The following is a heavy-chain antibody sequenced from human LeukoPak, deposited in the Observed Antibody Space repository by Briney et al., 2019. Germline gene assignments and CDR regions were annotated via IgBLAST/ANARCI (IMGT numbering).Heavy chain of an antibody. CDR3: ARAGRYYDILTGHRGGDY. CDR2: INPNSGGT. J-gene: IGHJ4*02. D-gene: IGHD3-9*01. CDR1: GYTFTGYY. V-gene: IGHV1-2*02. Sequence: ASVKVSCKASGYTFTGYYMHWVRQAPGQGLEWMGWINPNSGGTNYAQKFQGRVTMTRDTSISTAYMELSRLRSDDTAVYYCARAGRYYDILTGHRGGDYWGQGTLVTVSS.